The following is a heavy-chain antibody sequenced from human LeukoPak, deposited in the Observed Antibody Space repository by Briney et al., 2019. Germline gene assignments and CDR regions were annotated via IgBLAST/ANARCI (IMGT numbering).Heavy chain of an antibody. Sequence: GGSLRLSCAASGFIFSNYGMSWVRQAPGKGLEWVATVSGSGGDTWYADSVKGRFTISRDNSRNTLYLQMGSLRAEDMAVYYCARDAGYVRFDFWGQGTLATVSS. J-gene: IGHJ4*02. D-gene: IGHD5-18*01. V-gene: IGHV3-23*01. CDR3: ARDAGYVRFDF. CDR2: VSGSGGDT. CDR1: GFIFSNYG.